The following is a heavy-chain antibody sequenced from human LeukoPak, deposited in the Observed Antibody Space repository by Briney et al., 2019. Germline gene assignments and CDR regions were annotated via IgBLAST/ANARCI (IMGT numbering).Heavy chain of an antibody. V-gene: IGHV4-59*01. CDR1: GGSISSYY. Sequence: SETLSLTCTVSGGSISSYYWSWIRQPPGKGLEWIGYIYYSGSTNYNPSLKSRVTISVDTSKNQFSLKLSSVIAADTAVYYCARASRDWFDPWGQGTLVTVSS. CDR2: IYYSGST. J-gene: IGHJ5*02. CDR3: ARASRDWFDP.